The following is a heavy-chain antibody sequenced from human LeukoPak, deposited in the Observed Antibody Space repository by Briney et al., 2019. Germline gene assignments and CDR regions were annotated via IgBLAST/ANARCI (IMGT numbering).Heavy chain of an antibody. J-gene: IGHJ3*02. CDR2: INPNSGGT. Sequence: ASVKVSCKASGHTFTGYYMRWVRQAPGQGLEWMGWINPNSGGTNYAQKFQGRVTMTRDTSISTAYMELSRLRSDDTAVYYCASAYYDYVWGSYRHGAFDIWGKGTMVTVSS. D-gene: IGHD3-16*02. CDR3: ASAYYDYVWGSYRHGAFDI. CDR1: GHTFTGYY. V-gene: IGHV1-2*02.